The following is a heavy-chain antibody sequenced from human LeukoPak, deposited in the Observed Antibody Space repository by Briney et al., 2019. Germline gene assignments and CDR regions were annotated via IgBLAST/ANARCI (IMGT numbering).Heavy chain of an antibody. D-gene: IGHD6-19*01. Sequence: RASVKVSCKASGGTFSSYAISWVRQAPGQGLEWMGGIIPIFGTANYAQKFQGRVTITADESTSTAYMELSSLRSEDTAVYYCARGSVAGDPVAAFDIWGQGTMVTVSS. CDR2: IIPIFGTA. J-gene: IGHJ3*02. V-gene: IGHV1-69*13. CDR3: ARGSVAGDPVAAFDI. CDR1: GGTFSSYA.